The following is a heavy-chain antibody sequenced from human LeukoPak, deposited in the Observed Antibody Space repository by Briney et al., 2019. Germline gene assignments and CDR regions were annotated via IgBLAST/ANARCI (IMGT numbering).Heavy chain of an antibody. Sequence: GGSLRLSCAASGFTFSSFAMTWVRQAPGKGLEWVSGFDGNGPNTYYADSVKGRWTISRDNSRYTLYLEMNSLRPEDTAIYYCAKDRYGSGSYYKIQNGMDVWGQGTTVTVSS. CDR1: GFTFSSFA. J-gene: IGHJ6*02. CDR2: FDGNGPNT. CDR3: AKDRYGSGSYYKIQNGMDV. V-gene: IGHV3-23*01. D-gene: IGHD3-10*01.